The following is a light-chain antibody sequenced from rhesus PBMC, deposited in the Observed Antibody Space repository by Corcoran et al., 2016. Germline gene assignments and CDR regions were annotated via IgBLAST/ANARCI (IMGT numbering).Light chain of an antibody. CDR2: AIS. Sequence: QAALTQPRSVSGSPGQSVTISCTGTSSDVRDYQCFSWYQQHPGTAPKLMIYAISKRPSGVAERFSGSKSGNAASLTISGLQAEDEADYYRFSYAGNYNYIFDTGTRLTGL. CDR1: SSDVRDYQC. CDR3: FSYAGNYNYI. V-gene: IGLV2-32*01. J-gene: IGLJ1*01.